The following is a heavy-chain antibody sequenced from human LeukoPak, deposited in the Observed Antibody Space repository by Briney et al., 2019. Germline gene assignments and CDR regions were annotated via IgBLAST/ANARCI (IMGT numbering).Heavy chain of an antibody. J-gene: IGHJ4*02. D-gene: IGHD1-26*01. V-gene: IGHV7-4-1*02. CDR1: GYTFTSYA. Sequence: GASVKVSCKTSGYTFTSYAMHWVRQAPGQGLEWLGWINANTGNPTYAQGFTGRFVFSLDTSVSTASLQISSLNAEDTGVFYCARGSGSPPYFEYWGQGTLVTVSS. CDR2: INANTGNP. CDR3: ARGSGSPPYFEY.